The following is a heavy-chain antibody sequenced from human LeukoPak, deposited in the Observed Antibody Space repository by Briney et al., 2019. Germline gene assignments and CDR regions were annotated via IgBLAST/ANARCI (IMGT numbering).Heavy chain of an antibody. CDR1: GGSFSGYY. Sequence: PSETLSLTCAVYGGSFSGYYWSWIRQPPGKGPEWIGEINHSGSTNYNPSLKSRVTISVDTSKNQFSLKLSSVTDADTAVYYCARTGGTGYYFGYPEYYYYMDVWGKGTMVTISS. CDR3: ARTGGTGYYFGYPEYYYYMDV. D-gene: IGHD3/OR15-3a*01. J-gene: IGHJ6*03. V-gene: IGHV4-34*01. CDR2: INHSGST.